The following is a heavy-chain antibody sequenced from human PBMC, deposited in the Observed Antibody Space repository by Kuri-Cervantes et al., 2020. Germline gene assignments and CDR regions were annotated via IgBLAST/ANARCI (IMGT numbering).Heavy chain of an antibody. CDR1: GYTVTSYD. CDR2: MNPNSGNT. Sequence: ASVKVSCKTSGYTVTSYDVNWVRQATGQGLEWMGWMNPNSGNTGYAQKFQGRVTMTMNTSISTAYMELSSLRSEDTAVYYCARGRSGGSPVWHAFDIWGQGTMVTVSS. CDR3: ARGRSGGSPVWHAFDI. J-gene: IGHJ3*02. D-gene: IGHD2-15*01. V-gene: IGHV1-8*02.